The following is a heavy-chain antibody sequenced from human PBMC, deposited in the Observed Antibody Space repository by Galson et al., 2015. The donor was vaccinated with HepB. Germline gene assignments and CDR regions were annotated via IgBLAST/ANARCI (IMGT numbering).Heavy chain of an antibody. J-gene: IGHJ3*02. D-gene: IGHD4-17*01. V-gene: IGHV4-34*01. CDR3: ARGYLRDAFDI. CDR1: GGSFSGYY. Sequence: SETLSLTCAVYGGSFSGYYWSWIRQPPGKGLEWIGEINHSGSTNYNPSLKSRVTISVDTSKNQFSLKLSSVTAADTAVYYCARGYLRDAFDIWGQGTMVTVSS. CDR2: INHSGST.